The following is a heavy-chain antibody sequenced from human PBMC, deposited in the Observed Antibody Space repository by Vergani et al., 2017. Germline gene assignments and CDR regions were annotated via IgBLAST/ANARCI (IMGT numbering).Heavy chain of an antibody. CDR3: ARVMYRDEASTGYRLEGMDI. J-gene: IGHJ6*02. CDR2: IFSSGTT. CDR1: GGSVRTSIGYY. D-gene: IGHD3-9*01. V-gene: IGHV4-61*10. Sequence: VQLQESGPGLVKPSQTLSLSCTVSGGSVRTSIGYYWTWIRQPAGKTLEWIGEIFSSGTTNYNPSFKNRVTMSVDTSKNQFSLKLRSVTAADTAVYFCARVMYRDEASTGYRLEGMDIWGQGTTVTISS.